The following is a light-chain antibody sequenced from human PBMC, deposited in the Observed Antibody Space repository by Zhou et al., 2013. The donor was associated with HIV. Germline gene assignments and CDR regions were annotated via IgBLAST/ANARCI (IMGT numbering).Light chain of an antibody. CDR2: DAS. CDR1: QSIIRY. V-gene: IGKV3-11*01. CDR3: QQYNDRPPWT. J-gene: IGKJ1*01. Sequence: EIVLTQSPATLSLSPGERATLSCRASQSIIRYLAWYQQKPGQAPRLLIYDASNTASGIPARFSGSGFGTEFTLTISSLQSEDSAVYYCQQYNDRPPWTFGQGDQGGN.